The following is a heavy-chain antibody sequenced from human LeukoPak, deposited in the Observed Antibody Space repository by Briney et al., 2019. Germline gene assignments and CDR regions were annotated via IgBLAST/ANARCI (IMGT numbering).Heavy chain of an antibody. Sequence: GGSLRLSCTASGFSFSSPGMNWVRQAPGKGLEWVSSINGESTFKVYADSVKGRFTISRDNAKNSLYLQMNSLRAEDTALYYCSKGGNYAFDIWGQGTMVTVSS. V-gene: IGHV3-21*04. J-gene: IGHJ3*02. CDR2: INGESTFK. CDR1: GFSFSSPG. CDR3: SKGGNYAFDI. D-gene: IGHD4-23*01.